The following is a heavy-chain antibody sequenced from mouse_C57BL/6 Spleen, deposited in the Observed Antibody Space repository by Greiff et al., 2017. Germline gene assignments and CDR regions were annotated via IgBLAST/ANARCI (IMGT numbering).Heavy chain of an antibody. J-gene: IGHJ3*01. CDR1: GYTFTGYW. CDR3: ARGYYDYDEFAY. V-gene: IGHV1-9*01. CDR2: ILPGSGST. Sequence: QAQLQQSGAELMKPGASVKLSCTATGYTFTGYWIEWVKQRPGHGLEWIGEILPGSGSTNYKEKFKGKATFTADTSSNTAYMQLSRLTTEASSIYYCARGYYDYDEFAYWGQGTLVTVSA. D-gene: IGHD2-4*01.